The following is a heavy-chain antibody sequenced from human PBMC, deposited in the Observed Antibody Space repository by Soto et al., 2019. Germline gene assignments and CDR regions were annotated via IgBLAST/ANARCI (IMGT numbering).Heavy chain of an antibody. CDR2: IYYSGST. CDR1: GGSISSSSYY. V-gene: IGHV4-39*01. J-gene: IGHJ4*02. D-gene: IGHD3-10*01. Sequence: QLQLQESGPGLVKPSETLSLTCTVSGGSISSSSYYWGWIRQPPGKGLEWIGTIYYSGSTYYTPSLKRRVTISVDTSKNQFSRKLSSVTAADTAVYYCARRGSGSYHDYWGQGTLVTVSS. CDR3: ARRGSGSYHDY.